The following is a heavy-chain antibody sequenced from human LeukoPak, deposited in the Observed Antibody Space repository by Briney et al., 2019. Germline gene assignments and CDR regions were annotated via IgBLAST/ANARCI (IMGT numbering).Heavy chain of an antibody. D-gene: IGHD4-11*01. CDR1: GFTFDDYA. J-gene: IGHJ5*02. V-gene: IGHV3-9*01. CDR3: ARGEGLTTVRGNWFDP. CDR2: ISWNSGSI. Sequence: GGSLRLSCAASGFTFDDYAMHWVRQAPGKGLEWVSGISWNSGSIGYADSVKGRFTISRDNAKNSLYLQMNSLRAEDTAVYYCARGEGLTTVRGNWFDPWGQGTLVTVSS.